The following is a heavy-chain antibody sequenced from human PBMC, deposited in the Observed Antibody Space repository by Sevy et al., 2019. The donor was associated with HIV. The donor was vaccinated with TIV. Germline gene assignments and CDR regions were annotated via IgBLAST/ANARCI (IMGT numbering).Heavy chain of an antibody. Sequence: GRSLRLSCAVSGFTFSSHDMTWVRQAPGKGLEWVSGISGAGGSKWYADSVKGRFAISRDNAKNSLYLQMNSLRVDDTAVYYCARYFESRGNSDYFDYWGPGTLVTVSS. V-gene: IGHV3-23*01. CDR2: ISGAGGSK. J-gene: IGHJ4*02. CDR3: ARYFESRGNSDYFDY. D-gene: IGHD4-4*01. CDR1: GFTFSSHD.